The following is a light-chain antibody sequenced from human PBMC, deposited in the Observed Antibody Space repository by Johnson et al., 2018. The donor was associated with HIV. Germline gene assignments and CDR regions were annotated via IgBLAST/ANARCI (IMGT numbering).Light chain of an antibody. J-gene: IGLJ1*01. CDR1: SSNIGNNY. V-gene: IGLV1-51*02. CDR3: ATWDDTLNGLYV. Sequence: QSVLTQPPSVSAAPGQKVTISCSGSSSNIGNNYISWYQQLPGTAPKLLIYENNKRPSGIPDRFSGSKSGTSASLAISGLQAEDEADYYCATWDDTLNGLYVFGTGTKVTGL. CDR2: ENN.